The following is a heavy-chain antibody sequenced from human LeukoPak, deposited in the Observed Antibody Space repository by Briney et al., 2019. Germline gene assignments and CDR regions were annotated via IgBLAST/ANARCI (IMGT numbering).Heavy chain of an antibody. CDR3: ARCTTGKTFGSLREIKKSREIDY. D-gene: IGHD1-1*01. Sequence: GGSLRLSCAASGFTFSSYEMNWVRQAPGKGLVWVSYISSSGSTIYYADSVKGRFTISRDNAKNSLFLQMDSLRGEDTAVYYCARCTTGKTFGSLREIKKSREIDYWGQGTLVTVSS. CDR2: ISSSGSTI. J-gene: IGHJ4*02. V-gene: IGHV3-48*03. CDR1: GFTFSSYE.